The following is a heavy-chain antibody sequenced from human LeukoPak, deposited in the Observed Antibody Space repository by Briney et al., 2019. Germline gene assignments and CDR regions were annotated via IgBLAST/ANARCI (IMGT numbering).Heavy chain of an antibody. Sequence: PSETLSLTCGVYGGSFSGYYWSWVRQPPGKGLEWIGEINHSGSTNYNPSLKSRVTISVDTSKNQFSLNLISVTAADTAVYYCATRLYWGQGTPVTVSS. J-gene: IGHJ4*02. CDR1: GGSFSGYY. CDR3: ATRLY. V-gene: IGHV4-34*01. CDR2: INHSGST.